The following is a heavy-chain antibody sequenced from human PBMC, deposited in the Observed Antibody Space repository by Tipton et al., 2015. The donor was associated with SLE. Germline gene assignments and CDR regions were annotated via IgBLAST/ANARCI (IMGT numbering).Heavy chain of an antibody. CDR1: GDAITNNNFY. Sequence: TLSLTCTVSGDAITNNNFYWDWVRQPPGKGLEWIGSIFHLGMTYYNPSLESRVTLSVDTSKNQFSLKLTSVTAADTAVYFCARLVGGYARWGQGTLVTVSS. D-gene: IGHD5-12*01. V-gene: IGHV4-39*01. J-gene: IGHJ4*02. CDR2: IFHLGMT. CDR3: ARLVGGYAR.